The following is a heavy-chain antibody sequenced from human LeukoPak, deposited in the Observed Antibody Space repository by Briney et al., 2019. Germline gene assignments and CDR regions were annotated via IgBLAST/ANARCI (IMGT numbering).Heavy chain of an antibody. V-gene: IGHV3-48*03. J-gene: IGHJ5*02. CDR1: GFTFSSYE. CDR3: ARAAYGQLGGFDP. D-gene: IGHD6-6*01. Sequence: GGSLRLSCAASGFTFSSYEMNWVRQAPGKGLEWGSYISSSGSTIYYADSVKGRFTISRDNAKNSLYLQMNSLRAEDTAVYYCARAAYGQLGGFDPWGQGTLVTVSS. CDR2: ISSSGSTI.